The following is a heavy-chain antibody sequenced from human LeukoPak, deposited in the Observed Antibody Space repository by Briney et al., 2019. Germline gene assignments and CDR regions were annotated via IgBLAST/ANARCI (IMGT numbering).Heavy chain of an antibody. CDR3: ATGASKVTTDFANY. CDR1: GGSITSGVYY. D-gene: IGHD4-17*01. CDR2: MSYSGNT. J-gene: IGHJ4*02. Sequence: SETLSLTCTVSGGSITSGVYYWSWLRQPPGKGPEWIGYMSYSGNTDYNPSLKSRVIIEKDTSKNQLSLRLSSVTAADTAMYYCATGASKVTTDFANYWGQGTLVAVSS. V-gene: IGHV4-30-4*01.